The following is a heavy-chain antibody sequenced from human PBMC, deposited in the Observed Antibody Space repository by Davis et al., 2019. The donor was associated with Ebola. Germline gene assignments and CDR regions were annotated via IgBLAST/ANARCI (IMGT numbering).Heavy chain of an antibody. CDR2: ISNNGGNK. Sequence: GGSLRLSCAASGFTFSSYGMHWVRQAPGKGLEWVAGISNNGGNKYYADSVKGRFTISRDNSKNALYLQMNSLRGEDTAVYYCARVRGGYYSDYWGQGTLVTVSS. J-gene: IGHJ4*02. D-gene: IGHD3-22*01. V-gene: IGHV3-30*03. CDR3: ARVRGGYYSDY. CDR1: GFTFSSYG.